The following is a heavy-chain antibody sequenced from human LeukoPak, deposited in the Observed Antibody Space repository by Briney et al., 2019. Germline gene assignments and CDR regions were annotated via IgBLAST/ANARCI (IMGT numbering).Heavy chain of an antibody. CDR2: ISSNGGST. V-gene: IGHV3-64D*06. CDR3: VKDAMQWPDYYFDY. CDR1: GFTFSSYA. J-gene: IGHJ4*02. Sequence: GGSLRLSCSASGFTFSSYAMHWVRQAPGKGLEYVSAISSNGGSTYYADSVKGRFPISRDNSKNTLYLQMSSLRAEDTAVYYCVKDAMQWPDYYFDYWGQGTLVTVSS. D-gene: IGHD6-19*01.